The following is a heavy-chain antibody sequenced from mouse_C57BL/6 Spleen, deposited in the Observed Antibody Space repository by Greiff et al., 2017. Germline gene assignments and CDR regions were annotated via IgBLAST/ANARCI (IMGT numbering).Heavy chain of an antibody. Sequence: DVMLVESGGGLVKPGGSRKLSCAASGFTFSDYGMHWVRQAPEKGLEWVAYISSGSSTIYYADTVKGRFTISRDNAKNTLFLQMTSLRSEDTAMYYCARGSGTLDYWGQGTTLTVSS. V-gene: IGHV5-17*01. CDR3: ARGSGTLDY. D-gene: IGHD3-2*02. J-gene: IGHJ2*01. CDR2: ISSGSSTI. CDR1: GFTFSDYG.